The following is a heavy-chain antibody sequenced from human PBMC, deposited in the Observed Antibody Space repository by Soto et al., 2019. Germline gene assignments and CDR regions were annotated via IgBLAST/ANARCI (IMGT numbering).Heavy chain of an antibody. Sequence: QVQLVQSGAEVKKPGASVKVSCKASGYTFTSYDINWVRQATGQGLEWMGWMNPNSGNTGDAQKFQGRVTMTRNTNRSTAYMALSSLRSEATDGYYCAREKATYGMEVWGQGTTVTVTS. CDR3: AREKATYGMEV. V-gene: IGHV1-8*01. J-gene: IGHJ6*01. CDR1: GYTFTSYD. CDR2: MNPNSGNT.